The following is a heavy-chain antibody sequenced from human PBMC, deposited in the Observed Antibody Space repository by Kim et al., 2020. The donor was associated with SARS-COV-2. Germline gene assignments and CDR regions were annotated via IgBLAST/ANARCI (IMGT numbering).Heavy chain of an antibody. CDR2: ISGSGGST. Sequence: GGSLRLSCAASGFTFSSYAMSWVRQAPGKGLEWVSAISGSGGSTYYADSVKGRFTISRDNSKNTLYLQMNSLRAEDTAVYYCAKTAGATTYPGGVSDYWGQGTLVTVSS. D-gene: IGHD1-26*01. J-gene: IGHJ4*02. CDR3: AKTAGATTYPGGVSDY. CDR1: GFTFSSYA. V-gene: IGHV3-23*01.